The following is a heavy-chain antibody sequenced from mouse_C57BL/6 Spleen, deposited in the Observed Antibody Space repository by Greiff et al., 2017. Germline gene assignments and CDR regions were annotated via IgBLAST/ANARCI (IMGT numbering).Heavy chain of an antibody. D-gene: IGHD2-2*01. J-gene: IGHJ1*03. CDR2: IYPRSGNT. V-gene: IGHV1-81*01. CDR1: GYTFTSYG. CDR3: ARSGSTMVTTYFDV. Sequence: QVQLQQSGAELARPGASVKLSCKASGYTFTSYGISWVKQRTGQGLEWIGEIYPRSGNTYYNEKFKGKATLTADKSSSTAYMELRSLTSEDSAVXFCARSGSTMVTTYFDVWGTGTTVTVSS.